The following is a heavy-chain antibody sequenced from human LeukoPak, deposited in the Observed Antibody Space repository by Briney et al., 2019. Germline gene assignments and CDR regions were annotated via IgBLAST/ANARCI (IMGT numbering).Heavy chain of an antibody. J-gene: IGHJ5*02. CDR2: INYSGSS. Sequence: SETLSLTCTVSGGSISGYYWTWIRQPPGKGLEWIGYINYSGSSNYNPSLKSRVTISIHTSKNQFYLNLSSVTAADTAVYYCARVFGGGRGGWFDPWGQGTLVAVSS. D-gene: IGHD3-16*01. CDR1: GGSISGYY. V-gene: IGHV4-59*01. CDR3: ARVFGGGRGGWFDP.